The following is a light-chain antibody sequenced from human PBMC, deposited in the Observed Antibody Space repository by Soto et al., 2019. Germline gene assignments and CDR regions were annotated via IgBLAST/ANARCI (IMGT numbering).Light chain of an antibody. J-gene: IGKJ5*01. Sequence: EIVMTQSPGTLSLSPGERATVSCRASQFLSIYLAWYQQKPGQPPRLLIYDTSNRAAGIPARFSGSRSGTDFTLTISSLEPEDFAVYFCHQRNKFGQGTRLEIK. V-gene: IGKV3-11*01. CDR2: DTS. CDR3: HQRNK. CDR1: QFLSIY.